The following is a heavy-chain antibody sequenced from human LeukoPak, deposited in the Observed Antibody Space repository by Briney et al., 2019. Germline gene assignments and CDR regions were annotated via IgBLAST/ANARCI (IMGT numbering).Heavy chain of an antibody. CDR1: GGSITSNY. Sequence: SETLSLTCSVSGGSITSNYWSWIRQPPGKGLEWIGYIYYSGSTNYNPSLKSRVTISVDTSKNQFSLKLSSVTAADTAVYYCARDGPHSGSYAFSYYYYGMDVWGQGTTVTVSS. CDR2: IYYSGST. CDR3: ARDGPHSGSYAFSYYYYGMDV. V-gene: IGHV4-59*01. J-gene: IGHJ6*02. D-gene: IGHD1-26*01.